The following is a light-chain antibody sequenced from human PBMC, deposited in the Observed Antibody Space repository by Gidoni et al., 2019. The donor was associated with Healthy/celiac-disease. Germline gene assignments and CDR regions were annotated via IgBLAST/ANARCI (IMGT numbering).Light chain of an antibody. CDR2: QDT. V-gene: IGLV3-1*01. J-gene: IGLJ3*02. CDR1: KLGDKY. CDR3: QAWDSSTRV. Sequence: SHELTQPPSVSVSPGQTASITCSGDKLGDKYVCWYQQKPGQSPVLAIYQDTKRPSGIPERFSGSNSGNTATLTISGTQAMDEADYYCQAWDSSTRVFGGGTKLTVL.